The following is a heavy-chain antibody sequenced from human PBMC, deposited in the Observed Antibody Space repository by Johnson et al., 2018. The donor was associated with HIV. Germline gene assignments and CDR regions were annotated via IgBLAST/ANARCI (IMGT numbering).Heavy chain of an antibody. Sequence: VQLVESGGGLVQPGGSLKLSCAASGFTFSGSAMHWVRQASGKGLEWVGRIRSKANSYATAYAASVKGRFTISRDDSKNTAYLQMNSLKTEDTAVYYCTVHSGERTDHDAFDSWGQGTMVTVSS. D-gene: IGHD1-26*01. J-gene: IGHJ3*02. CDR3: TVHSGERTDHDAFDS. CDR2: IRSKANSYAT. V-gene: IGHV3-73*01. CDR1: GFTFSGSA.